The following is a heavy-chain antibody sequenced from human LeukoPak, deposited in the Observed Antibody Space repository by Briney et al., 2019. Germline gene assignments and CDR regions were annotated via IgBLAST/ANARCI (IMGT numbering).Heavy chain of an antibody. V-gene: IGHV3-11*01. J-gene: IGHJ6*02. CDR3: ARGHPYYDFWSGYRPNGMDV. CDR1: GFTFSDYY. Sequence: PGGSLRLSCAASGFTFSDYYMSWIRQAPGKGLEWVSYISGSGSTIYYADSVKGRFTISRDNAKNSLYLQMNSLRAEDTAVYYCARGHPYYDFWSGYRPNGMDVWGQGTTVTVSS. CDR2: ISGSGSTI. D-gene: IGHD3-3*01.